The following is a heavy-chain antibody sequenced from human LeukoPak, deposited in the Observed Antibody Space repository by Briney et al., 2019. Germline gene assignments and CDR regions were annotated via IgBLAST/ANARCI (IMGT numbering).Heavy chain of an antibody. J-gene: IGHJ4*02. CDR1: GGTFSSYA. Sequence: EASVKVSCKASGGTFSSYAISWVRQAPGQGLEWMGGIIPIFGTANYAQKFQGRVTITTDESTSTAYMELSSLRSEDTAVYCCAGAAYYYDSSGYGFDYWGQGTLVTVSS. CDR3: AGAAYYYDSSGYGFDY. D-gene: IGHD3-22*01. CDR2: IIPIFGTA. V-gene: IGHV1-69*05.